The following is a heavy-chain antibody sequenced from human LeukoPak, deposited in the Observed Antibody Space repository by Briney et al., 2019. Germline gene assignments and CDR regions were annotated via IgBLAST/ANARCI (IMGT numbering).Heavy chain of an antibody. CDR3: ARDGPRDGYNPTDY. CDR1: GGTFSSYA. Sequence: ASVKVSCKASGGTFSSYAISWVRQAPGQGLEWMGRIIPILGIANYAQKFQGRVTITADKSTSTAYMELSSLRSEDTAVYYCARDGPRDGYNPTDYWGQGTLVTVSS. CDR2: IIPILGIA. J-gene: IGHJ4*02. V-gene: IGHV1-69*04. D-gene: IGHD5-12*01.